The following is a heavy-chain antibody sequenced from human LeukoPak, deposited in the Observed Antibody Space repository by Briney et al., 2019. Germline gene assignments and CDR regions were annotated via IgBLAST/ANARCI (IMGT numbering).Heavy chain of an antibody. J-gene: IGHJ4*02. CDR3: AKVASLCTSTSCVRGGFDY. CDR2: ISGSGRTT. D-gene: IGHD2-2*01. V-gene: IGHV3-23*01. Sequence: GGSLRLSCAASGFIFSSYAMSWVRQAPGKGLEWVSNISGSGRTTYYADSVKGRFTISRDNSKNTLYLQMNSLRAEDTAKYYCAKVASLCTSTSCVRGGFDYWGQGTLVTVSS. CDR1: GFIFSSYA.